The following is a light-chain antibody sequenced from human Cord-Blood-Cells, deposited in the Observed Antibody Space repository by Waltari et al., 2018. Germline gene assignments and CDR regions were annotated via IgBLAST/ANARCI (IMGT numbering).Light chain of an antibody. Sequence: DIQMTQSPSSLSASVGDRVTITCRASQSIRSYLNWYQQKPGKAPQLLIYAASSLQSGVPSRFSGSGSGTDFTLTISSLQPEDFAAYYCPQSYSTPPTFGQGTKVEIK. CDR2: AAS. CDR3: PQSYSTPPT. V-gene: IGKV1-39*01. CDR1: QSIRSY. J-gene: IGKJ1*01.